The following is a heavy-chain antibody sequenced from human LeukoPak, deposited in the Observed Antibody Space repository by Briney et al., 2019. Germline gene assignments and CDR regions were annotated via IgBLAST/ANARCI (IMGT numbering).Heavy chain of an antibody. Sequence: PSETLSLTCTVSGGSISSGGYYWSWIRQHPGKGLEWIGYIYYSGSTYYNPSLKSRVTISVDTSKNQFSLKLSSVTAADTAVYYCARGRGTEQQLSLEVQHWGQGTLVTVSS. CDR3: ARGRGTEQQLSLEVQH. CDR2: IYYSGST. CDR1: GGSISSGGYY. J-gene: IGHJ1*01. V-gene: IGHV4-31*03. D-gene: IGHD6-13*01.